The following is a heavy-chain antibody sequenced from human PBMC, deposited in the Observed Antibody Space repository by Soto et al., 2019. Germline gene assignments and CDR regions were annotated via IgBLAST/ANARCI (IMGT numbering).Heavy chain of an antibody. Sequence: SVKVSCKASGGGNLRDYRTTWVRRAPGQGLEWMGGIIPKLGSANYAQNFQGRVTVTADESTNTVYMELRSLRSDDTAVYYCARDRMGLYNWFDPWGQGTLVTVSS. D-gene: IGHD2-15*01. V-gene: IGHV1-69*13. CDR1: GGGNLRDYR. J-gene: IGHJ5*02. CDR3: ARDRMGLYNWFDP. CDR2: IIPKLGSA.